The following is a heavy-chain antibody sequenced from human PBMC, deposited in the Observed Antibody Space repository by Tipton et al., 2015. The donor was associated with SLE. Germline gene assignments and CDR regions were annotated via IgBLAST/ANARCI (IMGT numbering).Heavy chain of an antibody. CDR2: IFYSGTT. CDR1: VGSISSTTYY. J-gene: IGHJ5*02. Sequence: TLSLTCTVSVGSISSTTYYWGWIRQSPGKGLEWIGSIFYSGTTYYSPSLKSRVTISVDTSKNQFSLKVSSVTAADTAVYYCARDHGGSYYGWFDPWGQGTLVTVSS. V-gene: IGHV4-39*07. CDR3: ARDHGGSYYGWFDP. D-gene: IGHD1-26*01.